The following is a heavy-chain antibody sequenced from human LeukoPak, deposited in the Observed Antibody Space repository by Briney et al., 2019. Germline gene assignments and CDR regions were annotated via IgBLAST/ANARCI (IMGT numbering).Heavy chain of an antibody. D-gene: IGHD4-17*01. CDR1: GFTLSDYY. J-gene: IGHJ4*02. Sequence: ASVKVSCKASGFTLSDYYMHWVRPAPGQGLEWMGWINPNSGVTGYAQRFQGRVTMTRDTSINTAYMDLSRLTSDDTAVYYCARELMTTMTTVDDWGQGTLVTVSS. V-gene: IGHV1-2*02. CDR2: INPNSGVT. CDR3: ARELMTTMTTVDD.